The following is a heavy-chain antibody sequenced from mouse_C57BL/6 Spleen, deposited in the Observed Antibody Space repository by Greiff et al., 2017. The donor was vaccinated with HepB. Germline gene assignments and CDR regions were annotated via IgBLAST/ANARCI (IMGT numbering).Heavy chain of an antibody. CDR1: GYSFTGYY. V-gene: IGHV1-42*01. D-gene: IGHD3-3*01. J-gene: IGHJ2*01. CDR2: INPSTGGT. CDR3: ARGDLYFDY. Sequence: VQLQQSGPELVKPGASVKISCKASGYSFTGYYMNWVKQSPEKSLEWIGEINPSTGGTTYNQKFKAKATLTVDKSSSTAYMQRKSLTSEDSAVSYCARGDLYFDYWGQGTPLTVSS.